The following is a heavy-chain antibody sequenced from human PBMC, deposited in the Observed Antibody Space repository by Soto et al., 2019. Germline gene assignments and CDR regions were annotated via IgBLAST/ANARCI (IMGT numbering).Heavy chain of an antibody. V-gene: IGHV1-2*02. J-gene: IGHJ4*02. CDR3: ERSHLAALIDF. D-gene: IGHD6-6*01. CDR1: GYTFTGYF. Sequence: QVQLVQSGAEVKKPGASVKVSCKASGYTFTGYFMHWVRQAPGQGLEWMGWINPHSGDTKYAQKFQSRVTMTRDTSISTAHMELRRMRSDDTAGYYCERSHLAALIDFRGQGTLVTVSS. CDR2: INPHSGDT.